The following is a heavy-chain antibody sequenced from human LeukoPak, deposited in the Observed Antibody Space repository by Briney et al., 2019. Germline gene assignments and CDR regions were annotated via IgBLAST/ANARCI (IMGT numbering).Heavy chain of an antibody. CDR3: ARVSSGSYFGYYYYYMDV. Sequence: GGSLRLSCAASGFTFSNYWMHWVRQAPGKGLVWVSRINSDGSSTSYADSVKGRFTISRDNAKNTLYLQMNSLRAEDTPVYYCARVSSGSYFGYYYYYMDVWGKGTTVTVSS. CDR2: INSDGSST. D-gene: IGHD1-26*01. J-gene: IGHJ6*03. V-gene: IGHV3-74*01. CDR1: GFTFSNYW.